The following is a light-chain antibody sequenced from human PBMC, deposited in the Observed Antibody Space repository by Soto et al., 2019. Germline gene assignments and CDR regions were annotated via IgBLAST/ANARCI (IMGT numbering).Light chain of an antibody. J-gene: IGKJ3*01. CDR2: GAS. V-gene: IGKV3D-15*01. CDR1: QSVSSN. Sequence: EIVMTQSPATLSVSPGERATLSCRASQSVSSNLAWYQQKPGQAPRLLSYGASTRATGIPARFSGSGSGTEFTLTISSLQSEDFAGYYCQQYNNWPPFTVGPGTKVDNK. CDR3: QQYNNWPPFT.